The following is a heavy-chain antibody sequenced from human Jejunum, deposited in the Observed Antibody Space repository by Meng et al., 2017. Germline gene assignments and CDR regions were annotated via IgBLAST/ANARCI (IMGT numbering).Heavy chain of an antibody. J-gene: IGHJ6*02. Sequence: GGSLRLSCAASGFTFSSYWMNWVRQVPGKGLVWVSRIKSDGSTTTYADSVKGRFTISRDNARNPLYLQMNSLRTEDTAVYYCASGGSMDVWGQGTTVTVSS. CDR3: ASGGSMDV. CDR2: IKSDGSTT. CDR1: GFTFSSYW. V-gene: IGHV3-74*01.